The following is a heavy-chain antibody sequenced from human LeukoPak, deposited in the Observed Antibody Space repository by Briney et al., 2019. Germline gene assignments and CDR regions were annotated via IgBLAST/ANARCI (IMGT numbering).Heavy chain of an antibody. J-gene: IGHJ4*02. CDR2: GNSGST. CDR3: AKVDWGSNCNDGRCPR. V-gene: IGHV3-23*01. Sequence: GGSLRLSCAASGFTFSNYMMHWVRQAPGKGLEWVSGGNSGSTHYADSVKGRFTISRDNSKNTLYLQMNGLRVEDTAVYHCAKVDWGSNCNDGRCPRWGQGTLVTVSS. CDR1: GFTFSNYM. D-gene: IGHD2-15*01.